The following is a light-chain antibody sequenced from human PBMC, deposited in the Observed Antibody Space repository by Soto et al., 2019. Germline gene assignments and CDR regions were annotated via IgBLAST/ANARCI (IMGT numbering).Light chain of an antibody. V-gene: IGKV3-15*01. CDR1: QSVRSG. J-gene: IGKJ2*01. CDR2: GAS. Sequence: EIVMTQSPVILSVSPGEGATLSCRASQSVRSGLSWYQQRPGQAPRLLIYGASTRATGVHARFSGSGSGTEFTLTISSLQSEDFAVYYCQQYNTWPFTFGQGTKLEIK. CDR3: QQYNTWPFT.